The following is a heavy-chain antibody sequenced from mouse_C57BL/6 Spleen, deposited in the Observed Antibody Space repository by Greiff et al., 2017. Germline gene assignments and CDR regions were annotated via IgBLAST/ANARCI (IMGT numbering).Heavy chain of an antibody. V-gene: IGHV1-7*01. CDR2: INPSSGYT. D-gene: IGHD2-4*01. Sequence: QVQLQQSGAELAKPGASVKLSCKASGYTFTSYWMHWVKQRPGQGLEWIGYINPSSGYTKYNQKFKDKATLTADKSSSTAYMQLSSLTSEDSAVYYCARDRLRLDYYAMDYWGQGTSVAVSS. CDR1: GYTFTSYW. CDR3: ARDRLRLDYYAMDY. J-gene: IGHJ4*01.